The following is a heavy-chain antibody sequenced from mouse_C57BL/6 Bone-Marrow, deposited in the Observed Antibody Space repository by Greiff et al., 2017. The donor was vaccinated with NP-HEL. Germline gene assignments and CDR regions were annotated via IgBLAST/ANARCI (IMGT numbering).Heavy chain of an antibody. CDR1: GYSFTDYN. V-gene: IGHV1-39*01. CDR2: INPNYGTT. J-gene: IGHJ2*01. D-gene: IGHD1-1*01. CDR3: ARSRAAYGSRRSYFDY. Sequence: VQLKESGPELVKPGASVKISCKASGYSFTDYNMNWVKQSNGKSLEWIGVINPNYGTTSYNQKFKGKATLTVDQSSSTAYMQLNSLTSEDSAVYYCARSRAAYGSRRSYFDYWGQGTTLTVSS.